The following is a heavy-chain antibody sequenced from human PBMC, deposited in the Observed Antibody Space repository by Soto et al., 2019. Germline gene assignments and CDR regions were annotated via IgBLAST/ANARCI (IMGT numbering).Heavy chain of an antibody. CDR2: ISTFRGNT. V-gene: IGHV1-18*04. J-gene: IGHJ4*02. CDR3: ARDHCHDSNCYYDY. Sequence: GASVKVSCKASGYTFTSYYMHWVRQAPGQGLEWLGWISTFRGNTNYAQKVQDRVTMTTDTSTSTAYMELRSLRSDDTAVFYCARDHCHDSNCYYDYWGQGTVVPVSS. CDR1: GYTFTSYY. D-gene: IGHD4-4*01.